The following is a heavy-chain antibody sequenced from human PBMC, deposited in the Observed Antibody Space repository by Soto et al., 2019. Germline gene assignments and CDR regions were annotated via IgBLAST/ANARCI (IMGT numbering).Heavy chain of an antibody. D-gene: IGHD6-6*01. CDR3: ARDVSSSSNVYYYYMDV. CDR1: GFTVSSNY. Sequence: EVQLVESGGGLVQPGGSLRLSCAASGFTVSSNYMSWVRQAPGKGLEWVSVIYSGGSTYYADSVKGRFTISRHNSKNTLYLQMNSLRAEDTAVYYCARDVSSSSNVYYYYMDVWGKGTTVTVSS. J-gene: IGHJ6*03. V-gene: IGHV3-53*04. CDR2: IYSGGST.